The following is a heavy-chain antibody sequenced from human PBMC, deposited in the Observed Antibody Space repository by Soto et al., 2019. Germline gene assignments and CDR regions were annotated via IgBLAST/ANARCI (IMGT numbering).Heavy chain of an antibody. Sequence: VQLLESGGGLVQPGGSLRLSCAASGFTFSSYAMSWVRQAPGKGLEWVAVISYDGSNKYYADSVKGRFTISRDNSKNTLYLQMNSLRAEDTAVYYCAREIVEATGYWGQGTLVTVSS. J-gene: IGHJ4*02. CDR2: ISYDGSNK. D-gene: IGHD1-26*01. CDR1: GFTFSSYA. V-gene: IGHV3-30-3*01. CDR3: AREIVEATGY.